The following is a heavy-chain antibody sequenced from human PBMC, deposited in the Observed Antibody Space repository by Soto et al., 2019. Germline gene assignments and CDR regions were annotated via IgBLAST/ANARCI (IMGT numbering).Heavy chain of an antibody. J-gene: IGHJ4*02. CDR2: TNTYNGNT. Sequence: QVQLVQSGAEVKKPGASVKVSCKASGYTFSNYGLSWVRQAPGQGLEWMGWTNTYNGNTNYAQRLQGRVTMTTDTSTNTAYMELRGLRSDDTAVYYCARGLTPDYFDYWGQGTLVIVSS. V-gene: IGHV1-18*01. CDR1: GYTFSNYG. CDR3: ARGLTPDYFDY. D-gene: IGHD4-17*01.